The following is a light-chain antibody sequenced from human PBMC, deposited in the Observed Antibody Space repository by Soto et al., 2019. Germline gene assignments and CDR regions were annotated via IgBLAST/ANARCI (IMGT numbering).Light chain of an antibody. CDR2: AAS. J-gene: IGKJ3*01. CDR1: QGISNY. CDR3: QRHNSAPFT. V-gene: IGKV1-27*01. Sequence: DIQMTQSPSSLSASVGDRVTITCRAGQGISNYLAWYQQRPGRVPKLLIYAASTLQSGVPSRFSGSGSGTDFTLTISSLQPEDVATYFCQRHNSAPFTFGPGTKVVIK.